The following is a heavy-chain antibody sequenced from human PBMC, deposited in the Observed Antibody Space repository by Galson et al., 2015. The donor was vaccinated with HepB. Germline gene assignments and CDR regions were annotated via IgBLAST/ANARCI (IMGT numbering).Heavy chain of an antibody. J-gene: IGHJ4*02. D-gene: IGHD2-21*01. CDR3: ARGGSKLAYCGGDCYSHDY. CDR1: GYTFTGYY. V-gene: IGHV1-2*02. CDR2: INPNSGGT. Sequence: SVKVSCKASGYTFTGYYMHWVRQAPGQGLEWMGWINPNSGGTNYAQKFQGRVTMTRDTSISTAYMELSRLRSDDTAVYYCARGGSKLAYCGGDCYSHDYWGQGTLVTVSS.